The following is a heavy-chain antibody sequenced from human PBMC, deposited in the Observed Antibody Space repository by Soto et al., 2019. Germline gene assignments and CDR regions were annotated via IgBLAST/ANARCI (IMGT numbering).Heavy chain of an antibody. Sequence: VQLLESGGGLVRRGESLRLSCVASGFPFAAGAMNWVRQAPGQGLEWVSTITGRGISTYYADSVRGRFNISRDDSQNTLYLQMNSLRVEDTAVYYCAKDRYGGSGGGLESWGQGALVTVSS. CDR2: ITGRGIST. J-gene: IGHJ4*02. V-gene: IGHV3-23*01. CDR3: AKDRYGGSGGGLES. CDR1: GFPFAAGA. D-gene: IGHD5-18*01.